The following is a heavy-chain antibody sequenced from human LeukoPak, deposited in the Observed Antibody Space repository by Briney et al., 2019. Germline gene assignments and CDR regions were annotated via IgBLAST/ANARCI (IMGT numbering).Heavy chain of an antibody. V-gene: IGHV1-46*01. D-gene: IGHD6-6*01. Sequence: ASVKVSCKASGGTFISYAISWVRQAPGQGLEWMGIINPSGGSTSYAQKFQGRVTMTRDTSTSTVYMELSSLRSEDTAVYYCARGLTYSSSQGNWFDPWGQGTLVTVSS. CDR1: GGTFISYA. CDR2: INPSGGST. CDR3: ARGLTYSSSQGNWFDP. J-gene: IGHJ5*02.